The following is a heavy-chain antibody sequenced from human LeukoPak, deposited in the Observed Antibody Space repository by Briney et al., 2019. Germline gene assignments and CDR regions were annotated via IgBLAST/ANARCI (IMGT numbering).Heavy chain of an antibody. Sequence: SETLSLTCTVSGGSISSYYWSWIRQPPGKGLEWIGYIYYSGSTNYNPSLKSRVTISVDTSKNQLSLQLSSVTAADTAVYYCARGPKTEIDYWGQGTLVTVSS. CDR1: GGSISSYY. CDR3: ARGPKTEIDY. CDR2: IYYSGST. J-gene: IGHJ4*02. V-gene: IGHV4-59*01.